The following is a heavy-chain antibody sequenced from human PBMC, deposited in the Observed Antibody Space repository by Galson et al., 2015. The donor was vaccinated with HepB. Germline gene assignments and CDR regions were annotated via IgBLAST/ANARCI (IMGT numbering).Heavy chain of an antibody. Sequence: SLRLSCTASVFTFWFYAMHWPPRSTGKGLEWLADISHERSNKYCADSVKGRFTISRDNTKNTLYLQMNSLNPEDTGVYYCADEGQSCNSVNCIDPWGQGTLVTVSS. CDR2: ISHERSNK. D-gene: IGHD2/OR15-2a*01. CDR1: VFTFWFYA. V-gene: IGHV3-30*01. CDR3: ADEGQSCNSVNCIDP. J-gene: IGHJ5*02.